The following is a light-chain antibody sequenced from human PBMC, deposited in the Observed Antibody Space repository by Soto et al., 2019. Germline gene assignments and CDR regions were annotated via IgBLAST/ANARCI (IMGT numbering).Light chain of an antibody. J-gene: IGLJ2*01. CDR3: CSYAGTYTYVV. Sequence: QSALTQPRSVSGSPGQSVTISCTGTINDVGDYNFVSWYQQNPGMAPKLMIYDVTKRPSGVPDRFSGSKSGNTASLTISGLQAEDEADYYCCSYAGTYTYVVFGGGTKLTVL. CDR1: INDVGDYNF. CDR2: DVT. V-gene: IGLV2-11*01.